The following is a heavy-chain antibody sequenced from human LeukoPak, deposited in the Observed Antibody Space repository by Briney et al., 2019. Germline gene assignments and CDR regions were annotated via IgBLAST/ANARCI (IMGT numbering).Heavy chain of an antibody. J-gene: IGHJ4*02. V-gene: IGHV4-59*01. CDR3: ARERAYGVYPTIHYFDY. CDR2: IYYSGST. Sequence: PSETLSLTCTVSGGSISSYYWSWIRQPPGKGLEWIGYIYYSGSTNYNPSLKSRVTISVDTSKNQFSLKLSSVTAADTAVYYCARERAYGVYPTIHYFDYWGQGTLVTVSS. CDR1: GGSISSYY. D-gene: IGHD4-17*01.